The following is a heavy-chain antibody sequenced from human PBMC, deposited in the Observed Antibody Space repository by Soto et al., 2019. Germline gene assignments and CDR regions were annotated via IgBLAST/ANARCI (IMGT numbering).Heavy chain of an antibody. CDR2: IAHDGSNA. Sequence: QVQLVESGGGVVQPGGSLRLSCAASGFTFRNYAMHWVRQAPGKGLECLAVIAHDGSNAFYRDSVKGRFTVSRDNSKNTLYLYMNRLRSEDTGVYYCARGDREDILVVVGARPGEYGTDIWGQGTTVIVSS. D-gene: IGHD2-15*01. J-gene: IGHJ6*02. CDR3: ARGDREDILVVVGARPGEYGTDI. CDR1: GFTFRNYA. V-gene: IGHV3-30-3*01.